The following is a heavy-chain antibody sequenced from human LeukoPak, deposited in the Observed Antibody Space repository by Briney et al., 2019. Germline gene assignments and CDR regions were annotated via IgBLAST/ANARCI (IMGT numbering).Heavy chain of an antibody. J-gene: IGHJ4*02. CDR3: ATKQWLAPPPDS. CDR2: INTDGTVT. V-gene: IGHV3-74*01. D-gene: IGHD6-19*01. Sequence: WGSLRLSCAASGFTFSKYWMLWVRQAPGKGRESVSRINTDGTVTTYADSVKGRFTVSRDNADNTMFLQMNSVRDEDTAVYYCATKQWLAPPPDSWGQGTPVTVSS. CDR1: GFTFSKYW.